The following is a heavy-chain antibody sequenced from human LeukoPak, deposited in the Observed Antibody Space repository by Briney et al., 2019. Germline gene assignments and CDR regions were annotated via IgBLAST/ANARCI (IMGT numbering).Heavy chain of an antibody. Sequence: GASVKVSCKASGGTFSSYAISWVRQAPGQGLEWMGGIIPIFGTANYAQKFQGRVTITADESTSTAYMELSSLRSEDTAVYYCARVRCSSTSCYPWFDPWGQGTQVTVSS. CDR1: GGTFSSYA. CDR2: IIPIFGTA. J-gene: IGHJ5*02. D-gene: IGHD2-2*01. V-gene: IGHV1-69*13. CDR3: ARVRCSSTSCYPWFDP.